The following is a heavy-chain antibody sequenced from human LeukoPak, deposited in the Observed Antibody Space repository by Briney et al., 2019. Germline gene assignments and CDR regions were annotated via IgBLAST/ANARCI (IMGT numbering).Heavy chain of an antibody. CDR1: GSTFSSYT. CDR2: IIPILGIA. Sequence: SVKVSCKASGSTFSSYTISWVRQAPGQGLEWMGRIIPILGIANYAQKFQGRVTITADKSTSTAYMELSSLRSEDTAVYYCARAKKQGTTVTTGWFDPWGQGTLVTVSS. D-gene: IGHD4-11*01. J-gene: IGHJ5*02. V-gene: IGHV1-69*02. CDR3: ARAKKQGTTVTTGWFDP.